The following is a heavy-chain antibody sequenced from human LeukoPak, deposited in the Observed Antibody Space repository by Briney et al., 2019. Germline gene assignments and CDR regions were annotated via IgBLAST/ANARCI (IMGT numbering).Heavy chain of an antibody. D-gene: IGHD4-17*01. CDR1: GFTFSSYA. V-gene: IGHV3-30-3*01. J-gene: IGHJ4*02. CDR3: ATLAATVTTDFEY. Sequence: GGSLRLSCAASGFTFSSYAMHWVRQAPGKGLEWVAVISYDGSNKYYADSVKGRFTISRDNSKNTLYLQMNSLKTEDTAVYYCATLAATVTTDFEYWGQGTLVTVSS. CDR2: ISYDGSNK.